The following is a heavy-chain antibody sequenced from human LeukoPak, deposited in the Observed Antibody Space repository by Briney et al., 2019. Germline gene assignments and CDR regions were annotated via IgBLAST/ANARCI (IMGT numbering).Heavy chain of an antibody. V-gene: IGHV4-38-2*01. D-gene: IGHD6-19*01. CDR1: GYSISSGYY. CDR3: ARRLEYSSGWYGNNAFDI. J-gene: IGHJ3*02. CDR2: IYHSGST. Sequence: ASETLSLTCAVSGYSISSGYYWGWIRQPPGKGLEWIGSIYHSGSTYYNPSLQSRFTISVDKSKNQFSLKLSPVTAADTAAYYCARRLEYSSGWYGNNAFDIWGQGTMVTVSS.